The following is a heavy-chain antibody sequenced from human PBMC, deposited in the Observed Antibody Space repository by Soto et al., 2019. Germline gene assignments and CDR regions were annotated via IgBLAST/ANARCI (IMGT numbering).Heavy chain of an antibody. CDR2: INHSGST. CDR3: ASLTYGSGSYFRHYYYMDV. D-gene: IGHD3-10*01. CDR1: GGSFSGYY. Sequence: SETLSLTCAFYGGSFSGYYWSWIRQPPGKGLEWIGEINHSGSTYYNPSLKSRVTISVDTSKNQFSLKLSSVTAADTAVYYCASLTYGSGSYFRHYYYMDVWGKGTTVTVSS. V-gene: IGHV4-34*01. J-gene: IGHJ6*03.